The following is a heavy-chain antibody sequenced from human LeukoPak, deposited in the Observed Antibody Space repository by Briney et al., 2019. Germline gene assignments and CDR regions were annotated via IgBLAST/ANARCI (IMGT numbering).Heavy chain of an antibody. J-gene: IGHJ4*02. CDR1: GFTFSSYS. CDR2: ISSSSSYI. Sequence: GGPLRLSCAASGFTFSSYSMNWIRQAPGKGLEWVSSISSSSSYIYYADSVKGRFTISRDNAKNSLYLQMNSLRAEDTAVYYCARGSLEGFFDYWGQGTLVTVSS. D-gene: IGHD3-3*01. CDR3: ARGSLEGFFDY. V-gene: IGHV3-21*01.